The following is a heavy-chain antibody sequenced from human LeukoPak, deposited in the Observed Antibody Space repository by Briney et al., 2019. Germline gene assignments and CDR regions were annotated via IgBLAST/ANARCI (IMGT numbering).Heavy chain of an antibody. CDR3: AKDGYCSSTSCYPAPY. J-gene: IGHJ4*02. CDR1: GFTFSSYA. V-gene: IGHV3-23*01. D-gene: IGHD2-2*01. Sequence: GGSLRLSCAASGFTFSSYAMSWVRQARGKGVEGVSAISGSGSGSGSSTYYADSVKGRFTISRDNSNNTLYLQMNSLRAEDTAVYYCAKDGYCSSTSCYPAPYWGQGTLVTVSS. CDR2: ISGSGSGSGSST.